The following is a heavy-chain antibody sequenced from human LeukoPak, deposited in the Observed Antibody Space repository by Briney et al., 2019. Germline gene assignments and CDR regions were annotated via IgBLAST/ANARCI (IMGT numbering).Heavy chain of an antibody. V-gene: IGHV1-69*05. CDR1: GGTFSSYA. D-gene: IGHD3-3*01. J-gene: IGHJ5*02. CDR3: ARGRITIFGVVAFDP. Sequence: SVKVSCKASGGTFSSYAISWVRQAPGQGLEWMRRIIPIFGTANYAQKFQGRVTITTDESTSTAYMELSSLRSEDTAVYYCARGRITIFGVVAFDPWGQGTLVTVSS. CDR2: IIPIFGTA.